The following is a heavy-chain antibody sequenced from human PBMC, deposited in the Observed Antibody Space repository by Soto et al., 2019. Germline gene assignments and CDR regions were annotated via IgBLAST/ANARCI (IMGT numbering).Heavy chain of an antibody. J-gene: IGHJ4*02. CDR1: GFIFSNYG. V-gene: IGHV3-23*01. D-gene: IGHD4-17*01. Sequence: EVQLLESGGGLVEPGGSLRLSCAASGFIFSNYGINWVRQAPGKGLDWVSAISDSGGSTYYSDSVKGRFTISRDNSKNTLYLQMNSLRAEDTAVYYCAKERGHRGAYGYWGQGTLVTVSS. CDR2: ISDSGGST. CDR3: AKERGHRGAYGY.